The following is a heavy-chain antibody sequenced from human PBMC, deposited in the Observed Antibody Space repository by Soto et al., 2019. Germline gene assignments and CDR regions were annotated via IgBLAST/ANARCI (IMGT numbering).Heavy chain of an antibody. CDR2: IYYSGST. J-gene: IGHJ3*02. D-gene: IGHD3-16*02. CDR1: GGSISSSSYY. CDR3: ARFYDYIWGSYRKDAFDI. Sequence: PSETLSLTCTVSGGSISSSSYYWGWIRQPPGKGLEWIGSIYYSGSTYYNPSLKSRVTISVDTSKNQFSLKLSSVTAADTAVYYCARFYDYIWGSYRKDAFDIWGQGTMVTVSS. V-gene: IGHV4-39*01.